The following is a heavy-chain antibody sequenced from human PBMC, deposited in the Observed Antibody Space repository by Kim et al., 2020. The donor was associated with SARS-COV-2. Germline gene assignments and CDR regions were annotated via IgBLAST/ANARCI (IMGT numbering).Heavy chain of an antibody. Sequence: DSVKGRFTNSRDNAKNSLYLQMNSLRDEDTAVYYCAREGRGDGYNPTFDYWGQGTLVTVSS. J-gene: IGHJ4*02. CDR3: AREGRGDGYNPTFDY. D-gene: IGHD3-10*01. V-gene: IGHV3-48*02.